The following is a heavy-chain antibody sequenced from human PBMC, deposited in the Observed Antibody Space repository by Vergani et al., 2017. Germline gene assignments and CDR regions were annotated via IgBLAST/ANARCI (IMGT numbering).Heavy chain of an antibody. CDR1: GCSISSGSYY. V-gene: IGHV4-61*02. CDR2: IYTSGST. J-gene: IGHJ5*02. CDR3: ARGPDYYGSNGRSRGFDP. D-gene: IGHD3-22*01. Sequence: QVQLQESGPGLVKPSQTLSLTCTVSGCSISSGSYYWSWIRQPAGKGLEWIGRIYTSGSTNYNASLKSRVTISVDTSKNQFSLKLSTVTAADTAVYYCARGPDYYGSNGRSRGFDPWGQGTLVTVSS.